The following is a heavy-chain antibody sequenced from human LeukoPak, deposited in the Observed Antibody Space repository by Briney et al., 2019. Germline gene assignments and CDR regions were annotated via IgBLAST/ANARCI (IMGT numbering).Heavy chain of an antibody. CDR2: ISGSSSTI. V-gene: IGHV3-48*02. CDR1: GFTFSPYF. Sequence: GGSLRLSCAASGFTFSPYFMNWVRQAPGQGLESVSYISGSSSTIYYADSVKGRFTISRDNAKNSLYLQMNSLRDEDTAVYYCARDGTYGDYNYYYGLDVWGQGTPVTVSS. D-gene: IGHD4-17*01. J-gene: IGHJ6*02. CDR3: ARDGTYGDYNYYYGLDV.